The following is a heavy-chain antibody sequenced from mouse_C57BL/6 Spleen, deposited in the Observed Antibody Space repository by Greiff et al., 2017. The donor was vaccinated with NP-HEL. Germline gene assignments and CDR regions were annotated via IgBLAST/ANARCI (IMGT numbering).Heavy chain of an antibody. CDR1: GYAFSSYW. V-gene: IGHV1-80*01. D-gene: IGHD1-2*01. CDR2: LYPGDGDT. Sequence: QVQLQQSGAELVKPGASVKISCKASGYAFSSYWMNWVKQRPGKGLEWIGQLYPGDGDTNYNGKFKGKATLTADKSSSTAYMQLSSLTSEDSAVYFCARSLRPYYAMDYWGQGTSVTVSS. J-gene: IGHJ4*01. CDR3: ARSLRPYYAMDY.